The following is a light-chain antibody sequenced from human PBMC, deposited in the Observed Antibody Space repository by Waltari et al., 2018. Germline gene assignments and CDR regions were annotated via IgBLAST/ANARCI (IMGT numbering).Light chain of an antibody. J-gene: IGKJ4*01. CDR1: QSVTNY. CDR2: DTS. V-gene: IGKV3-11*01. Sequence: DIVLTQSPAILSLSPGERASLSCRASQSVTNYLAWYQQKPGQAPRLLIYDTSNRATGIPARFSGSDFGTDFTLTISSLEPEDFAVYYCQQRRDWPLTFGGGTKVEIK. CDR3: QQRRDWPLT.